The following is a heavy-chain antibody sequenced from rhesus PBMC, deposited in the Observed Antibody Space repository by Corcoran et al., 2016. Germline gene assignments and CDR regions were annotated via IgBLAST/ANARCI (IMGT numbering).Heavy chain of an antibody. Sequence: QVQLQESGPGLVKPSETLSLTCAVSGGSISGYYWNWIRQPPGKGLEWIGYIGGRRGSTLSNPSPKGLGTISTDTAKNQFSLKRSSVTAADTAVYYCAMGFYYSGSYPGNSLDVWGRGVLVTVSS. CDR2: IGGRRGST. CDR1: GGSISGYY. D-gene: IGHD3-16*01. V-gene: IGHV4-165*02. J-gene: IGHJ5-2*02. CDR3: AMGFYYSGSYPGNSLDV.